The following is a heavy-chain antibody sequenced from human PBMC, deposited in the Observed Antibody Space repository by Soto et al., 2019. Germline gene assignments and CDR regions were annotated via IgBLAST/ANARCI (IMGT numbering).Heavy chain of an antibody. J-gene: IGHJ6*02. V-gene: IGHV3-30-3*01. CDR3: ARDTMRPAAMFYYYYGMDV. Sequence: GGSLRLSCAASGFTFSSYAMHWVRQAPGKGLEWVAVISYDGSNKYYADSVKGRFTISRDNSKNTLYLQMNSLRTEDTAVYYCARDTMRPAAMFYYYYGMDVWGQGTTVTVS. CDR1: GFTFSSYA. D-gene: IGHD2-2*01. CDR2: ISYDGSNK.